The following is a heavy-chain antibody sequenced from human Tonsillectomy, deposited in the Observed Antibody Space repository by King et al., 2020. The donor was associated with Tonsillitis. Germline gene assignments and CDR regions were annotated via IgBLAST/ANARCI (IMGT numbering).Heavy chain of an antibody. Sequence: VQLVESGGGVVQPGRSLRLSCAASGFTFSNCAMHWVRQAPGKRPEWVAVVSFDGIDKYYGDSVKGRFTISRDNSKKTVYLQMNSLRAEDTAVYYCAKDRGGNILTGYYSILDYWGQGALVTVSS. J-gene: IGHJ4*02. D-gene: IGHD3-9*01. CDR2: VSFDGIDK. V-gene: IGHV3-30*18. CDR3: AKDRGGNILTGYYSILDY. CDR1: GFTFSNCA.